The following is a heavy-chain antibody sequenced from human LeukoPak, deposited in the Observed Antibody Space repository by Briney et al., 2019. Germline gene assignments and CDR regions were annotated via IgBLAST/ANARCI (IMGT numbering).Heavy chain of an antibody. CDR3: ARIAIVATIEDKRGWFDP. D-gene: IGHD5-12*01. V-gene: IGHV3-15*01. J-gene: IGHJ5*02. CDR1: GFIFSIYW. CDR2: IKSKTDGGTT. Sequence: PGGSLRLSCAASGFIFSIYWMSWVRQAPGKGLEWVGRIKSKTDGGTTDYAAPVKDRFTISRDDSKNTLYLQMHSLRAEDTAVYYRARIAIVATIEDKRGWFDPWGQGTLVTVSS.